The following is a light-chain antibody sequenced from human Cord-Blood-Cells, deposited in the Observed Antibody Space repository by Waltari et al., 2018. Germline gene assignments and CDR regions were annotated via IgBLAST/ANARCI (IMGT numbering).Light chain of an antibody. CDR1: QSVRSN. CDR3: QQYNNWLT. J-gene: IGKJ4*01. V-gene: IGKV3-15*01. Sequence: EIVKTQSPDTLSVSTGERATLSSRASQSVRSNLAWYQQKPGQAPRLLIYGASTRATGIPARFSGSGSGTEFTLTISSLQSEDFAVYYCQQYNNWLTFGGGTKVEIK. CDR2: GAS.